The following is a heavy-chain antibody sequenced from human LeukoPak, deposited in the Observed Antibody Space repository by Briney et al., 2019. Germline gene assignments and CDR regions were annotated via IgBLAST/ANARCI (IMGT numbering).Heavy chain of an antibody. CDR1: GFTFSSYG. CDR2: ISGRGGST. CDR3: ARDPYSGSYGNYYYYFMDV. D-gene: IGHD1-26*01. V-gene: IGHV3-23*01. Sequence: PGGSLRLSCAASGFTFSSYGMSWVRQAPGKGLEWVSGISGRGGSTYYADSVKGRFTISRDNSKNTLYLQMNSLRAEDTAVYYCARDPYSGSYGNYYYYFMDVWGKGTTDTISS. J-gene: IGHJ6*03.